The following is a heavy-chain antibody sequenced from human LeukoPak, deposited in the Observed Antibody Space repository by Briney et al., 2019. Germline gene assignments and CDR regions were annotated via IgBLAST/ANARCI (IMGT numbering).Heavy chain of an antibody. CDR2: IDVSGST. CDR1: GESFSGHH. D-gene: IGHD4-17*01. J-gene: IGHJ6*03. Sequence: PSETLSLTCGVYGESFSGHHWSWIRQSPGKGLEWIGEIDVSGSTNYRPSLKSRVTISADTSKNQFSLRLNAVTAADAAVYYCAGAQAQDDFGDYGTGLSGYYSFYMDVWGKGTTVTVSS. CDR3: AGAQAQDDFGDYGTGLSGYYSFYMDV. V-gene: IGHV4-34*01.